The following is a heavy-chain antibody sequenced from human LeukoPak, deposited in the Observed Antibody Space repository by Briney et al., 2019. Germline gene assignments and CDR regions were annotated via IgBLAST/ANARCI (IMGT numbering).Heavy chain of an antibody. CDR2: ISGSGGST. Sequence: GGSLRLPCAASGFTFSSYAMSWVRQAPGKGLEWVSAISGSGGSTYYADSVKGRFTISRDNSKNTLYLQMNSLRAEDTAVYYCAKSPNYCGGDCYPYGMDVWGQGTTVTVSS. J-gene: IGHJ6*02. D-gene: IGHD2-21*02. CDR3: AKSPNYCGGDCYPYGMDV. V-gene: IGHV3-23*01. CDR1: GFTFSSYA.